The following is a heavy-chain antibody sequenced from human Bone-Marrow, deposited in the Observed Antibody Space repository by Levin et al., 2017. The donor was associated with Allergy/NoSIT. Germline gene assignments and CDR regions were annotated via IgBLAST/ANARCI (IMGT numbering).Heavy chain of an antibody. CDR1: GYSISSGYY. D-gene: IGHD2-2*01. V-gene: IGHV4-38-2*02. CDR3: ARDRFCSTKSCSYFDY. J-gene: IGHJ4*03. CDR2: IYESGIT. Sequence: KAGGSLRLSCAVSGYSISSGYYWGWIRQSPEKGLEWIGSIYESGITYYNPSLKSRVTLSVDTSKNQFSLKLTSVTAADTAVYFCARDRFCSTKSCSYFDYWGHGTLVTVSS.